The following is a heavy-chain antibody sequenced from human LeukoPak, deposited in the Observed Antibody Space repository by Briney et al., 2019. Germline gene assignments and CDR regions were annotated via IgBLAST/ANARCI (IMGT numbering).Heavy chain of an antibody. CDR1: GFTFSSYI. D-gene: IGHD3-10*01. Sequence: PGGSLRLSCAASGFTFSSYIMNWVRQAPGKGLEWVSCISSSSSYIYYADSVKGRFTISRGNAKNSLYLQMNSLRAEDTAVYYCARGVGGSGRCFGYWGQGTLVTVSS. V-gene: IGHV3-21*05. J-gene: IGHJ4*02. CDR3: ARGVGGSGRCFGY. CDR2: ISSSSSYI.